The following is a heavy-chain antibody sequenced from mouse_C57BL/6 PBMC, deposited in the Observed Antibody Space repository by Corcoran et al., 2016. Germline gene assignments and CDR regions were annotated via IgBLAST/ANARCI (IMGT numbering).Heavy chain of an antibody. CDR1: GYTFTDYY. CDR2: INPNNGGT. Sequence: EVQLQQSGPELVKPGASVKISCKASGYTFTDYYMNWVKQSHGKSLEWIGDINPNNGGTSYNQKFKGKATLTVDKSSSTAYMELRSLTSEDSAVYYCARERDYGFAYWGQGTLVTVSA. D-gene: IGHD1-1*02. J-gene: IGHJ3*01. V-gene: IGHV1-26*01. CDR3: ARERDYGFAY.